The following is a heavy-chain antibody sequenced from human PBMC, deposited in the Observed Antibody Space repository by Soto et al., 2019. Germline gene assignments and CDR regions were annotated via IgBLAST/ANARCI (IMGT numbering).Heavy chain of an antibody. J-gene: IGHJ3*02. CDR3: ARGPTDIVVVPAAKDAFDI. CDR1: GGTFSSYT. CDR2: IIPILGIA. D-gene: IGHD2-2*01. V-gene: IGHV1-69*02. Sequence: SVKVSCKASGGTFSSYTISWVRQAPGQGLEWMGRIIPILGIANYAQKFQGRVTITADKSTSTAYMELSSLRSEDTAVYYCARGPTDIVVVPAAKDAFDIWGQGTMVTVSS.